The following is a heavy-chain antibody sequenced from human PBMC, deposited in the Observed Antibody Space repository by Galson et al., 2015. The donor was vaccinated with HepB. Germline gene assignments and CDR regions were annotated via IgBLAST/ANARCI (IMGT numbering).Heavy chain of an antibody. CDR2: VNPKTGNT. CDR1: GYTFSNYD. CDR3: ARRGSIRNSDTAFDY. D-gene: IGHD5-18*01. J-gene: IGHJ4*02. V-gene: IGHV1-8*01. Sequence: SVKVSCKASGYTFSNYDTHWVRQAAGQGLEWMGWVNPKTGNTLYTQSLQGRLTMTTRTSVSTAYMELSSLRPEDTAIYYCARRGSIRNSDTAFDYWGQGTPVIVSS.